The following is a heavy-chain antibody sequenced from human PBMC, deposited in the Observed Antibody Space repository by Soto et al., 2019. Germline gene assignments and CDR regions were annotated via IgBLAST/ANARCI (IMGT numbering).Heavy chain of an antibody. CDR3: ARHGTACDY. J-gene: IGHJ4*02. D-gene: IGHD2-21*02. CDR1: GYTFTDYA. Sequence: QVQLVQSGAEDKKPGASVKVSCKASGYTFTDYAMHWVRQAPGQRLEWTGWTNAGNGNTKYSQKFQGSVTLTRDTSASTAYMALSSLRSEATAVYYCARHGTACDYWRQGTLVTVSS. CDR2: TNAGNGNT. V-gene: IGHV1-3*05.